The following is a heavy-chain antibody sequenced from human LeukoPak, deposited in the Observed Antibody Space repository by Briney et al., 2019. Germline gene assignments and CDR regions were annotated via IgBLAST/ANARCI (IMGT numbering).Heavy chain of an antibody. J-gene: IGHJ5*02. CDR3: AGTGIRNWFDP. V-gene: IGHV4-39*01. CDR1: GDSISTTGYF. Sequence: SETLSLTCSVSGDSISTTGYFWAWIRQSPGRDLEWIGSIFKSGNTFYNMSLKSRVTISVDTPKNEFSLSLTSVTAADTAVYYCAGTGIRNWFDPWGQGILVTVSS. D-gene: IGHD1-14*01. CDR2: IFKSGNT.